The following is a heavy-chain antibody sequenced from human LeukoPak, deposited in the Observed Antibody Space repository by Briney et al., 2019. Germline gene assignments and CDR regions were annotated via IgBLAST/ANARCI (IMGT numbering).Heavy chain of an antibody. CDR1: GFTFSSYG. J-gene: IGHJ4*02. CDR3: ARAYSSGWYFPDY. D-gene: IGHD6-19*01. V-gene: IGHV3-33*01. CDR2: IWYDGSNK. Sequence: GGSLRLSCAASGFTFSSYGMHWVRQAPGKGLEWVAVIWYDGSNKYYAESVKGRFTISRDNSKNTLYLQMNSLRAEDTAVYYCARAYSSGWYFPDYWGQGTLVTVSS.